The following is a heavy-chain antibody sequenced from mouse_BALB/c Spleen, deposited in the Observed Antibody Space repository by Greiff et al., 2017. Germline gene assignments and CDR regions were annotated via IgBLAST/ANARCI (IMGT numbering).Heavy chain of an antibody. Sequence: EVKLVESGGGLVQPGGSLKLSCAASGFTFSSYTMSWVRQTPEKRLEWVAYISNGGGSTYYPDTVKGRFTISRDNAKNTLYLQMSSLKSEDTAMYYCARQALLATVVAYWYFDVWGAGTTVTVSS. V-gene: IGHV5-12-2*01. CDR3: ARQALLATVVAYWYFDV. D-gene: IGHD1-1*01. J-gene: IGHJ1*01. CDR2: ISNGGGST. CDR1: GFTFSSYT.